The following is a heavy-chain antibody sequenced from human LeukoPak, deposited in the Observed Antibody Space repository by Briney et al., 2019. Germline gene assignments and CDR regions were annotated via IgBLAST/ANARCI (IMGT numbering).Heavy chain of an antibody. CDR1: GGSFSGYY. V-gene: IGHV4-34*01. J-gene: IGHJ4*02. CDR2: INHSGRT. D-gene: IGHD3-9*01. Sequence: SETLSLTCAVSGGSFSGYYWTWIRQPPGKGLEWIGEINHSGRTNYNPSLKSRVIMSVDTSKNQFSLKLSSVTAADTAVYYCARTAPVLRYFDWLPSGGFDYWGQGTLVTVSS. CDR3: ARTAPVLRYFDWLPSGGFDY.